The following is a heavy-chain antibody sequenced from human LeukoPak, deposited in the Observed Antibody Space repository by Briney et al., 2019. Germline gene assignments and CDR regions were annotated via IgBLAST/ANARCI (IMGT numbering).Heavy chain of an antibody. J-gene: IGHJ3*02. CDR1: GFTFSSYW. CDR3: ASDRLGEWFGALDVFDI. V-gene: IGHV3-7*01. CDR2: IKQDGSEK. D-gene: IGHD3-10*01. Sequence: GGSLRLSCAASGFTFSSYWMSWVRQAPGKGLEWVANIKQDGSEKYYVDSVKGRFTISRDNAKNSLYLQMNSLRAEDTAVYYCASDRLGEWFGALDVFDIWGQGTMVTAPS.